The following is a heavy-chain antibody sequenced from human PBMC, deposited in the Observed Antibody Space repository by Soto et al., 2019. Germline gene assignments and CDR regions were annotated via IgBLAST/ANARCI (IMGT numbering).Heavy chain of an antibody. CDR1: GYTFNTYG. J-gene: IGHJ4*02. D-gene: IGHD6-6*01. Sequence: SVKVSCKASGYTFNTYGISWVRQAPGQGLEWMGGIIPIFGTANYAQKFQGRVTITADESTSTAYMELSGLRSEDTAVYYCASHTKGVEYSSSQPFDYWGQGTLVTVSS. CDR2: IIPIFGTA. CDR3: ASHTKGVEYSSSQPFDY. V-gene: IGHV1-69*13.